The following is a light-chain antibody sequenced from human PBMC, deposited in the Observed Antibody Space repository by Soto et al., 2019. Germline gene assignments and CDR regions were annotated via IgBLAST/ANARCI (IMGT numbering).Light chain of an antibody. CDR3: AAWDDGLSFWV. CDR1: SSHIESNY. Sequence: QSVLTQPPSACGTPGQRGTISCSGSSSHIESNYVYWYQQLPGTAPKLLIYRNNQRPSGIPDQLSGSMSGTSASLAISGLRSEDEDDYYCAAWDDGLSFWVFGGGIKLTVL. CDR2: RNN. V-gene: IGLV1-47*01. J-gene: IGLJ3*02.